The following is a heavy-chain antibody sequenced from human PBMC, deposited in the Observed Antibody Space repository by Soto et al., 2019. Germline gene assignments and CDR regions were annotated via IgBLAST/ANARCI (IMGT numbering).Heavy chain of an antibody. Sequence: QVQLVQSGAEVKKPGSSVWVSCKASGDTFSRYTVNWVRQAPRQGLEWMGGIIPRFGTTNFAPTLQGRVTITADESMSTVYMELSSLRSEDTAVYYCARGRGLYNSGRSQLDYWGQGTLVTVSS. D-gene: IGHD1-1*01. J-gene: IGHJ4*02. CDR1: GDTFSRYT. CDR3: ARGRGLYNSGRSQLDY. V-gene: IGHV1-69*01. CDR2: IIPRFGTT.